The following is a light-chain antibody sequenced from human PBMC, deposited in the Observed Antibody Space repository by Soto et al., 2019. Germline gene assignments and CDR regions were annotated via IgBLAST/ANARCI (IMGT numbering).Light chain of an antibody. Sequence: DIQMTHSPSTLSASVGDRVTITCXASQSISSYLNWYQQKPGKAPKLLIYAASSLQSGVPSRFSGSGSGTDFTLTISSLQPEDFATYYCQQSYSTPGTFGQGTKVDIK. J-gene: IGKJ1*01. V-gene: IGKV1-39*01. CDR1: QSISSY. CDR3: QQSYSTPGT. CDR2: AAS.